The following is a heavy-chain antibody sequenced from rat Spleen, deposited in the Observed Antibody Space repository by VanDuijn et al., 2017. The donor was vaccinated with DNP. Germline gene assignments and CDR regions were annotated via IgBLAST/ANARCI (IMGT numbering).Heavy chain of an antibody. CDR3: ARDNYGTSGAMDA. CDR1: GFTFSDYA. V-gene: IGHV5-17*01. J-gene: IGHJ4*01. D-gene: IGHD1-11*01. CDR2: ISYDCTRT. Sequence: EVQVVESGGGLVQPGRSLKLSCAASGFTFSDYAMAWVRQAPKKGLEWVAIISYDCTRTYYRDSVKGRFTIYRDDAKTTLYLQMDSLMSEDKATYYCARDNYGTSGAMDAWGQGTSVSVSS.